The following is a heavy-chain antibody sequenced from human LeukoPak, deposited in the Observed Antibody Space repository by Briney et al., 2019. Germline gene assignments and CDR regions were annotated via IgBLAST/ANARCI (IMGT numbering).Heavy chain of an antibody. CDR3: ATVWERLPFDY. CDR1: GYTFTSYY. Sequence: GASVKVSCKASGYTFTSYYMHWVRQAPGQGLEWMGIINPSGGSTSYAQKFQGRVTMTEDTSTDTAYMELSSLRSEDTAVYYCATVWERLPFDYWGQGTLVTVSS. V-gene: IGHV1-46*01. J-gene: IGHJ4*02. CDR2: INPSGGST. D-gene: IGHD1-26*01.